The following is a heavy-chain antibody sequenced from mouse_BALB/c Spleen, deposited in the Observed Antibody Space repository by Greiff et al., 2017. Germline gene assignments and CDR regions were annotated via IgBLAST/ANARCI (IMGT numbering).Heavy chain of an antibody. CDR1: GFSLSTYGIG. J-gene: IGHJ1*01. D-gene: IGHD1-1*01. V-gene: IGHV8-11*01. CDR3: ARIGITTVVRGWYFDV. CDR2: IWWNDNK. Sequence: QVTLKESGPGILQPSQTLSLTCSFSGFSLSTYGIGVGWIRQPSGKGLEWLAHIWWNDNKYYNTALKSRLTISKDTSNNQVFLKIASVDTADTATYYCARIGITTVVRGWYFDVWGAGTTVTVSS.